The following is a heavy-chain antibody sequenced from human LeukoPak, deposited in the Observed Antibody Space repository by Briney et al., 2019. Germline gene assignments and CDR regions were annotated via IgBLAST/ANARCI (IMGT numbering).Heavy chain of an antibody. CDR3: ARVKDYPIGRYYFDY. Sequence: SETLSLTCPVSGGSISSYYLSWLRQPTGKGLEWIGNIYYSGCTNCNPPLKRRVTISVDTSKNQLSLKLRSVTAADTAVYYRARVKDYPIGRYYFDYGGQGTLVT. V-gene: IGHV4-59*01. D-gene: IGHD4-11*01. CDR2: IYYSGCT. J-gene: IGHJ4*02. CDR1: GGSISSYY.